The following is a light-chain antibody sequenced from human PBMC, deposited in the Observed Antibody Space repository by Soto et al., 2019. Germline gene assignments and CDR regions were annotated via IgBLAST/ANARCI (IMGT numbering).Light chain of an antibody. V-gene: IGKV1-5*01. CDR1: QSVSSW. J-gene: IGKJ5*01. CDR3: QQLFDSPIT. CDR2: AAS. Sequence: DIQMTQTPATLSAFAGDRVTVTCRASQSVSSWVAWYQEKPGKAPKLLIYAASTLESGVPSRFSATVSGTEFSLTITSLQPEDFATYYCQQLFDSPITFGQGTRLEI.